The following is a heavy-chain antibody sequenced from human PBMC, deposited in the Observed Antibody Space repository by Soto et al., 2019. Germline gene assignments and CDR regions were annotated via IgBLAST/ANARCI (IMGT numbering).Heavy chain of an antibody. V-gene: IGHV4-34*01. J-gene: IGHJ6*02. CDR3: ARGPGYSYGYSVYYYYYGMDV. D-gene: IGHD5-18*01. CDR1: GGSLSGVY. Sequence: PSETLSLTCVVYGGSLSGVYWTWIRQPPGKGLEWIGEINHSGSTHYTPSLESRVTISLDTSNNQFSRKLSSVTAADTAVYYCARGPGYSYGYSVYYYYYGMDVWGQGTTVT. CDR2: INHSGST.